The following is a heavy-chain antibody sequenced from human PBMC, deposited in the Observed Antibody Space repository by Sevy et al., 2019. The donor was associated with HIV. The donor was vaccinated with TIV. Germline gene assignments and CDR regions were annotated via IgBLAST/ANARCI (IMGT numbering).Heavy chain of an antibody. D-gene: IGHD2-2*01. CDR1: GGTFSSYA. V-gene: IGHV1-69*04. CDR2: IIPIPGIP. CDR3: AGDASSYCTSYSCYGGWFDP. Sequence: ASVKVSCKASGGTFSSYAINWVRQAPGQGLEWMGRIIPIPGIPNYAQKFQGRVTITADKSTSTAYMELSSLRSEDTAGYYCAGDASSYCTSYSCYGGWFDPWGQGTLVTVSS. J-gene: IGHJ5*02.